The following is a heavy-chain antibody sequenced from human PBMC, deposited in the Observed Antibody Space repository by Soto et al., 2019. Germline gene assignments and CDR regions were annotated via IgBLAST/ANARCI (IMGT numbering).Heavy chain of an antibody. J-gene: IGHJ4*02. V-gene: IGHV3-23*01. CDR1: GFSFSGDA. CDR2: ISGSDGST. Sequence: GGSLRLSCVASGFSFSGDAMSWVRQAPGKGREWVSVISGSDGSTYYADSVKGRFTISRDNSKKTLYLQMNSLRAEDTAVYYCAKNRERDAWCEDYWGQGTLVTVSS. D-gene: IGHD2-8*02. CDR3: AKNRERDAWCEDY.